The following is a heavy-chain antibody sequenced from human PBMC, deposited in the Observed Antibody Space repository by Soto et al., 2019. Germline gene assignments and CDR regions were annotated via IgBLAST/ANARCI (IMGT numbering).Heavy chain of an antibody. J-gene: IGHJ3*02. CDR3: AAVYGGVSAFDI. CDR2: IVVGSGNT. D-gene: IGHD4-17*01. V-gene: IGHV1-58*01. CDR1: GFTFTSSA. Sequence: QMQLVQSGPEVKKPGTSVKVSCKASGFTFTSSAVQWVRQARGQRLEWIGWIVVGSGNTNYAQKFQERVTITRDMSTSTAYMELSSLRSEDTAVYYCAAVYGGVSAFDIWGQGTMVTVSS.